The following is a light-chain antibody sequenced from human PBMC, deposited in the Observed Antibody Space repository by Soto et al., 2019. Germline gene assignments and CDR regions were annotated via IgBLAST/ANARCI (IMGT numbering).Light chain of an antibody. Sequence: QSVLTQPPSASGTPGQRIIISCSGSSSHIESYTVNWYQQLPGTAPKLLIYTNKQRPSGVPDRFSGSKSGASGSLAISGLQSEDEADYYCAAWDDRLNGVIFGGGTKLTVL. J-gene: IGLJ2*01. CDR3: AAWDDRLNGVI. V-gene: IGLV1-44*01. CDR1: SSHIESYT. CDR2: TNK.